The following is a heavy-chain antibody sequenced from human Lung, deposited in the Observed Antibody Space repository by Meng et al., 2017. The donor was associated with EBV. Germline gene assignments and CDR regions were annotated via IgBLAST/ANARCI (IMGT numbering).Heavy chain of an antibody. V-gene: IGHV1-69*10. Sequence: QVPLVQSGAEVKKXXSXVKVACKTSGGSFSTYTFSWVRQAPGQGLEWMGGLIPVLNKAKSAPRFQDRVTFTADETTTTAYMELSSLTFEDTAVYFCARGRGNQPLFDFWGQGPLVTVSS. CDR2: LIPVLNKA. D-gene: IGHD2/OR15-2a*01. CDR3: ARGRGNQPLFDF. J-gene: IGHJ4*02. CDR1: GGSFSTYT.